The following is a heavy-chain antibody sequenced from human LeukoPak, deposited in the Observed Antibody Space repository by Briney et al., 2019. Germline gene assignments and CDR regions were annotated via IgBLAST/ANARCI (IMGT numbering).Heavy chain of an antibody. J-gene: IGHJ3*02. CDR2: ISGSGGST. V-gene: IGHV3-23*01. Sequence: GGSLRLSCAASGFTFSSYAMSWVRQAPGKGLEWVSAISGSGGSTYYADSVKGRFTISRDNSKNTLYLQMNSLRAEDTAVYYCAKSIVVVPAAINAFDIWGQGTMVTVSS. CDR1: GFTFSSYA. CDR3: AKSIVVVPAAINAFDI. D-gene: IGHD2-2*02.